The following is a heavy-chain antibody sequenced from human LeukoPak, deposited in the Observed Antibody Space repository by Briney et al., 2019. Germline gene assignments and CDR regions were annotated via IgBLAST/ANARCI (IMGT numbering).Heavy chain of an antibody. CDR3: ARVSTAARRFDN. J-gene: IGHJ4*02. Sequence: ASVKVSCKASGYTFTSYDINWVRQATGQGLEWMGWMNPNSGNTGYAQKFQGRVTMTRNTSISTAYMELSSLRSEDTAVYYCARVSTAARRFDNWGQGTLDTVSS. CDR1: GYTFTSYD. CDR2: MNPNSGNT. V-gene: IGHV1-8*01. D-gene: IGHD6-6*01.